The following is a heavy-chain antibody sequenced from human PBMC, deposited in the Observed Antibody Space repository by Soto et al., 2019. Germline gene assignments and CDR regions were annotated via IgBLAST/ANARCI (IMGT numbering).Heavy chain of an antibody. Sequence: QITLKESGPPLVKPTQTLTLTCTFSGFSLSTSGVGVGWIRQPPGKALEWLALIYWDDDKRYSPSLKSRLTITQDTSKNQVVLTMTNMDPVDTATYYCAHVTVQDYYYGMDVWGQGTTVTVSS. J-gene: IGHJ6*02. V-gene: IGHV2-5*02. CDR1: GFSLSTSGVG. D-gene: IGHD4-4*01. CDR2: IYWDDDK. CDR3: AHVTVQDYYYGMDV.